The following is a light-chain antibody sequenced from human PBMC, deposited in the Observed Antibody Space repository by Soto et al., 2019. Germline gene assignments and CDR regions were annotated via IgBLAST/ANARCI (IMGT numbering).Light chain of an antibody. CDR2: DAS. Sequence: EIVLTQSPGTLSLSPGERATLSCRASQTVRNNYLAWYQQKLGQAPRLLIYDASSRATGIPGRFSGSGSGTEFTLTISRLEPEDFAVYDCQQYGSSPQTFGQGTKV. CDR1: QTVRNNY. J-gene: IGKJ1*01. V-gene: IGKV3-20*01. CDR3: QQYGSSPQT.